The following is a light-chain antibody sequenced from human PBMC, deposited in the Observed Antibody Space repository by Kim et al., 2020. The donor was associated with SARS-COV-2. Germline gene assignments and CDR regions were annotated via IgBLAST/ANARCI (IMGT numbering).Light chain of an antibody. Sequence: DIVLTQSPATLSSSVGDRATITCRASQSFSSYLNWYQQKPGKAPKLLIYAASSMQTGVPPRFSGSGSGTDFTLTISSLQPEDFAAYYCHQNCSTPRTFGQGTKVDIK. CDR2: AAS. J-gene: IGKJ1*01. CDR1: QSFSSY. V-gene: IGKV1-39*01. CDR3: HQNCSTPRT.